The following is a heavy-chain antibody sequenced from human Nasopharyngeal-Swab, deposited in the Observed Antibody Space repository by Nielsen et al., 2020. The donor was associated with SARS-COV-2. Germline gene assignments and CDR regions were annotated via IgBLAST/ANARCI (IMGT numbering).Heavy chain of an antibody. CDR3: AREAHSWTRYFDY. CDR2: ISTSGRST. J-gene: IGHJ4*02. Sequence: GESLKISCAASGFTFSDYYMAWVRQAPGKGLEWLSYISTSGRSTDSADSVKGRFTISRDNANNLLFLQMNSLRGEDTAVYYCAREAHSWTRYFDYWGQGILVTVSS. D-gene: IGHD6-13*01. CDR1: GFTFSDYY. V-gene: IGHV3-11*04.